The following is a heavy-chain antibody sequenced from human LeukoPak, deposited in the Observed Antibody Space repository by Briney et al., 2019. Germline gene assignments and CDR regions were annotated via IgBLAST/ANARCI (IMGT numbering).Heavy chain of an antibody. CDR1: GFSFSNAW. V-gene: IGHV3-15*01. J-gene: IGHJ4*02. CDR2: IKSKTDGGTT. D-gene: IGHD7-27*01. CDR3: ARDLNWETY. Sequence: GGSLRLSCAAFGFSFSNAWMSWVRQAPGKGLEWVGLIKSKTDGGTTDYAAPVNGRFTISRDNAKNSLYLQMNSLRAEDTAVYYCARDLNWETYWGQGTLVSVSS.